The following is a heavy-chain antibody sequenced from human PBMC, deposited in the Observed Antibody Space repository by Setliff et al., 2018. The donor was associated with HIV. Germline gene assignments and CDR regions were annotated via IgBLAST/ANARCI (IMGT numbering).Heavy chain of an antibody. Sequence: PGGSLRLSCAASGFNFSTHTMNWIRQAPGKGLEWVSSISSTGTCIYYADSMKGRFTISRDNAKNSLYLQMNSLRAEDTAVYCCARDWGEHYDSSGFSSWGQGTLVTVSS. J-gene: IGHJ5*02. V-gene: IGHV3-21*01. CDR2: ISSTGTCI. CDR1: GFNFSTHT. D-gene: IGHD3-22*01. CDR3: ARDWGEHYDSSGFSS.